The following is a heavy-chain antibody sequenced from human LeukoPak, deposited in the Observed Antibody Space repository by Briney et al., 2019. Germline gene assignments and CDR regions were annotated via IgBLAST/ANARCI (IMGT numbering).Heavy chain of an antibody. V-gene: IGHV3-9*01. D-gene: IGHD6-19*01. J-gene: IGHJ4*02. Sequence: GGSLRLSCAASGFTFSSYWMHWVRQAPGKGLEWVSGISWNSGSIGYADSVKGRFTISRDNAKNSLYLQMNSLRAEDTALYYCAKDRGSGWYGYFDYWGQGTLVTVSS. CDR1: GFTFSSYW. CDR3: AKDRGSGWYGYFDY. CDR2: ISWNSGSI.